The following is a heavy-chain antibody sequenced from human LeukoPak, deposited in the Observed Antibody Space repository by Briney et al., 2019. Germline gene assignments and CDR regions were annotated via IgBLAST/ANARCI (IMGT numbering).Heavy chain of an antibody. D-gene: IGHD2-21*02. V-gene: IGHV4-30-4*01. CDR2: IYYSGST. CDR1: GGSISSGEYY. J-gene: IGHJ5*02. CDR3: ARRMVTGYNWFDP. Sequence: SQTLSLTCTVSGGSISSGEYYWSWIRQPPGKGLEWIGYIYYSGSTYYNPSLKSRVTISVDTSKNQFSLKLSSVTAADTAVYYCARRMVTGYNWFDPWGQGTLVTVSS.